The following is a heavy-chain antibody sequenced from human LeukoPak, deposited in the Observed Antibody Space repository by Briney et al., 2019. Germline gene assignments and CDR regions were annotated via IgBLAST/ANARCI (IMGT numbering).Heavy chain of an antibody. CDR2: IYHSGST. V-gene: IGHV4-38-2*02. J-gene: IGHJ4*02. D-gene: IGHD3-22*01. Sequence: SETLSLTCTVSGYSISSGYYWGWIRQPPGKGLEWIGSIYHSGSTYYNPSLKSRVTISVDTSKNQFSLKLSSVTAADTAVYYCARVKYYDSSYFDYWGQGTLVTVSS. CDR3: ARVKYYDSSYFDY. CDR1: GYSISSGYY.